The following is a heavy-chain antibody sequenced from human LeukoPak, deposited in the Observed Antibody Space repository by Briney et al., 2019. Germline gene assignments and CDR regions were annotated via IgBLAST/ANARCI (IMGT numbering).Heavy chain of an antibody. CDR2: IKAKAHGGTI. Sequence: GGSLRLSCAASGFTFINAWMAWVRQAPGKGLEWVGRIKAKAHGGTIEYAAPVKGRFTISRDDSKNTLYLQMNSLKTEDTAVYYCTTDGVGVAGATYDNWGQGTLVSVSS. CDR3: TTDGVGVAGATYDN. CDR1: GFTFINAW. V-gene: IGHV3-15*01. D-gene: IGHD1-26*01. J-gene: IGHJ4*02.